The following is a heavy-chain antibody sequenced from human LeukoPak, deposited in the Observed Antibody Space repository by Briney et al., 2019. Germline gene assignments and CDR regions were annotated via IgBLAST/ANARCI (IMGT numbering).Heavy chain of an antibody. D-gene: IGHD3-9*01. V-gene: IGHV3-53*01. CDR3: ARNTIFHP. CDR2: IYSDSNT. Sequence: GGSLRLSCAASGFTVSSNFMTWVRQAPGKGLEWVSFIYSDSNTYYADSVKGRFTISRDNSKNTLYLLMNSLRDEDTGIYYCARNTIFHPWGQGTLVTVSS. CDR1: GFTVSSNF. J-gene: IGHJ5*02.